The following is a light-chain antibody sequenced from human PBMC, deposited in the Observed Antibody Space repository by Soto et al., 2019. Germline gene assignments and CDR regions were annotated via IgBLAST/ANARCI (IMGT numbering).Light chain of an antibody. V-gene: IGKV3-20*01. CDR1: QSVTSTY. CDR2: GAS. J-gene: IGKJ4*01. CDR3: QQYSSSLLT. Sequence: EIVLTQSPGTLSLSPGERATLSCRASQSVTSTYLAWYQQKPGQAPRLLIYGASSRATGIPDRFSGSGSGTDFTLTISRLEPEDYAVYYCQQYSSSLLTCGGGTKVEIK.